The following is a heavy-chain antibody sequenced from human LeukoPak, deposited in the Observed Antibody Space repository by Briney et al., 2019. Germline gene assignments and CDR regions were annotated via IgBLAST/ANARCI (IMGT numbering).Heavy chain of an antibody. CDR2: INHSGST. J-gene: IGHJ3*02. CDR3: ARGARHLGGFIRAVAGPTDAFDI. V-gene: IGHV4-34*01. Sequence: KPSETLSLTCAVYGGSFSGYYWSWIRQPPGKGLEWIGEINHSGSTNYNPSLKSRVTISVDTSKNQFSLKLSSVAAADTAVYFCARGARHLGGFIRAVAGPTDAFDIWGQGTMVTVSS. D-gene: IGHD6-19*01. CDR1: GGSFSGYY.